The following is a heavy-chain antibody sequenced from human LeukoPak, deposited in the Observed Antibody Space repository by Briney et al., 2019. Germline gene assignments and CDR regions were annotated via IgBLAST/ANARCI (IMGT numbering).Heavy chain of an antibody. D-gene: IGHD1-7*01. V-gene: IGHV4-4*07. J-gene: IGHJ4*02. CDR1: RGSISTSY. Sequence: SETLSLTCDVSRGSISTSYWSWIRQPAGKRLEGIGRIYASGSSNYNPSLKSRVTMSVDTSKNQFSPTLSSVTAADTAVYFCAREGVNSRSLENWGQGTLVTVSS. CDR3: AREGVNSRSLEN. CDR2: IYASGSS.